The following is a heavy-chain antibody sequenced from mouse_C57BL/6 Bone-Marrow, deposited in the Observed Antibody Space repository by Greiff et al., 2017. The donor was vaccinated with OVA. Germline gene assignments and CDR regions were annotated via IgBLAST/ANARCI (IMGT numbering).Heavy chain of an antibody. CDR1: GYTFTSYW. Sequence: QVQLQQPGAELVKPGASVKLSCKASGYTFTSYWMHWVKQRPGQGLEWIGMIHPNSGSTNYNEKFKSKATLTVDKSSSTAYMQLSSLTSDDSAVYYCARSPFPSGYFDYWGQGTTLTVSS. CDR3: ARSPFPSGYFDY. V-gene: IGHV1-64*01. J-gene: IGHJ2*01. CDR2: IHPNSGST. D-gene: IGHD2-10*02.